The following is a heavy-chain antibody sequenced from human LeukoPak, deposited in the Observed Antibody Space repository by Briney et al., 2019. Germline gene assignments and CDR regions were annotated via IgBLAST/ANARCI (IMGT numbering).Heavy chain of an antibody. Sequence: GGSLRLSCAASGFTFSSFGMHWVRQAPGKGLEWVAVLSYDGSNNYYADSVKGRFTISRDNSKNTLYLQMNSPRAEDTAVYYCAKDASTVTLHADYWGQGTLVTVSS. CDR3: AKDASTVTLHADY. J-gene: IGHJ4*02. CDR2: LSYDGSNN. V-gene: IGHV3-30*18. D-gene: IGHD4-17*01. CDR1: GFTFSSFG.